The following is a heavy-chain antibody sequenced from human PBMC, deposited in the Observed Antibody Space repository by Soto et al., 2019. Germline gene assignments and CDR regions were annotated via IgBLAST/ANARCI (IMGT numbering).Heavy chain of an antibody. D-gene: IGHD1-1*01. V-gene: IGHV4-39*01. CDR1: GGSISSSAYY. CDR3: ARQVEVTYFDY. Sequence: QLHLQESGPGLLKPSETLSLTCTVSGGSISSSAYYWGWLRQPPGKRLEWIASISYSGSTYYNPSLKSRVTISVDTSKNQFSRKLRSMTAADTAVYYCARQVEVTYFDYWGQGTLVTVSS. CDR2: ISYSGST. J-gene: IGHJ4*02.